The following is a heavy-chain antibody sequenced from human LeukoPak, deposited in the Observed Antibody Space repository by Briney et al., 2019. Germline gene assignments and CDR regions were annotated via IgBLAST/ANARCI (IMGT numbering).Heavy chain of an antibody. V-gene: IGHV1-2*06. CDR2: INPNSGGT. J-gene: IGHJ3*02. D-gene: IGHD3-3*01. Sequence: GASVKVSCKASGYTFTGYYMHWVRQAPGQGLEWMGRINPNSGGTNYAQKFQGRVTMTRETSISTAYMELRSLRSDDTAVYYCARDLFWYRDAFDIWGQGTIVTVSS. CDR3: ARDLFWYRDAFDI. CDR1: GYTFTGYY.